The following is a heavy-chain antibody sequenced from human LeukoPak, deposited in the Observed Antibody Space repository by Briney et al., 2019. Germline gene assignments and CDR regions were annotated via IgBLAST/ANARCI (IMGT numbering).Heavy chain of an antibody. CDR1: GFDFSGYG. V-gene: IGHV3-30*18. Sequence: GRSLRLSCVGSGFDFSGYGMHWVRQAPGKGLEWVAVIASDGRDKHYADSVKGRFTISRDNSKNTLYLQMNSLRAEDTAVYYRAKDWKAGAAAYFFDYWGQGTLVTVSS. D-gene: IGHD6-13*01. J-gene: IGHJ4*02. CDR3: AKDWKAGAAAYFFDY. CDR2: IASDGRDK.